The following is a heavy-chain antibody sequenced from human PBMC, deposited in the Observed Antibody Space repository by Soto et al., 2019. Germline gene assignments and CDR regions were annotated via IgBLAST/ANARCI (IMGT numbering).Heavy chain of an antibody. V-gene: IGHV3-30*18. D-gene: IGHD3-9*01. CDR1: GFTFSNYA. Sequence: QVQLVDSGGDMVQPGMSLGLSCAASGFTFSNYAMYWVRQAPGKGLEWVAVISSDGNSKYYADSVKGRFTIARDNSKDTLYLQMNSLRPKDTAVYYCAKVPLALRYFDYWGQGTMVTVSS. CDR3: AKVPLALRYFDY. CDR2: ISSDGNSK. J-gene: IGHJ4*02.